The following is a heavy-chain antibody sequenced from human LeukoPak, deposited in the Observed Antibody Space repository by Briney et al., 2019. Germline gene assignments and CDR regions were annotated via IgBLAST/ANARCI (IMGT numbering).Heavy chain of an antibody. Sequence: GGSLRLSCAASGFTFSSYSMNWVRQAPGKGLEWVSYISSSSSTLYYADSVKGRFTISRDNAKNSLYLQMNSLRDEDTAVYYCATDRGWRTSGYYLYYFEYWGQGTLVTFSS. CDR3: ATDRGWRTSGYYLYYFEY. CDR2: ISSSSSTL. CDR1: GFTFSSYS. V-gene: IGHV3-48*02. J-gene: IGHJ4*02. D-gene: IGHD3-3*01.